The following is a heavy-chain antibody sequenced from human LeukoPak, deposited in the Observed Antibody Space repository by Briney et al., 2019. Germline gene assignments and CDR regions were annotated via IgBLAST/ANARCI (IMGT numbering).Heavy chain of an antibody. CDR3: ARTTNRIESRFDP. D-gene: IGHD2-8*01. J-gene: IGHJ5*02. CDR2: IFHSGAT. Sequence: PSETLSLTCTVSGGSISSDSYYWGWIRQSPGRGLEWIGNIFHSGATYYNPSLRSRVTISLDTSKNQFSLRLNSVTAADTAVYYCARTTNRIESRFDPWGQGTLVTVSS. CDR1: GGSISSDSYY. V-gene: IGHV4-39*07.